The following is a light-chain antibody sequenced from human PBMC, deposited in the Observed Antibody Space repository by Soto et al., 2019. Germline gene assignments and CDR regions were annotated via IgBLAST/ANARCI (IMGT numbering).Light chain of an antibody. CDR3: LQDYNYPWT. CDR1: QGITND. CDR2: AAS. J-gene: IGKJ1*01. Sequence: AIQMTQSPSSLAASVGDRDTITCRASQGITNDLGWYQQKPGTAPKLLIYAASSLQSGVPSRFSGSGSGTDFTLTISSLQPEDFATYSCLQDYNYPWTFGQGTKVDIK. V-gene: IGKV1-6*01.